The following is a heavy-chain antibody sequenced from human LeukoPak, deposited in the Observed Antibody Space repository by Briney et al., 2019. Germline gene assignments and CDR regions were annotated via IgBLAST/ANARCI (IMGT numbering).Heavy chain of an antibody. CDR3: ARDGVSSGVTPAFDI. V-gene: IGHV3-20*04. J-gene: IGHJ3*02. Sequence: GGSLRLSCAASGFTFDDYGMSWVRQAPGKGLEWVSGINWNGGSTGYADSVEGRVTISRDNAKNSLYLQMNSLRAEDTALYYCARDGVSSGVTPAFDIWGQGTMVTVSS. CDR1: GFTFDDYG. D-gene: IGHD3-22*01. CDR2: INWNGGST.